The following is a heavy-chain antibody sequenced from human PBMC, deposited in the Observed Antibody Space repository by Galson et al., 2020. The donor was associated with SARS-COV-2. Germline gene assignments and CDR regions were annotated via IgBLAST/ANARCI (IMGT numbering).Heavy chain of an antibody. D-gene: IGHD3-10*01. V-gene: IGHV4-59*08. Sequence: SQTLSLTCTVSRGSLNGHFWSWIRQPPGKGLEWIGYISDSGSTNYNPSLKSRVTIPSDTPKKQFSLKLNSVTAADTAVYYCAKLAEGRRSSEDYWGQGSLVTVSS. CDR3: AKLAEGRRSSEDY. CDR2: ISDSGST. CDR1: RGSLNGHF. J-gene: IGHJ4*02.